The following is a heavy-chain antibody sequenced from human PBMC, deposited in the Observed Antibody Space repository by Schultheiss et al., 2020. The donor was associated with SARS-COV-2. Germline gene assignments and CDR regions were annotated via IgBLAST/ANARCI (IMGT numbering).Heavy chain of an antibody. CDR2: ISGSGGST. V-gene: IGHV3-23*01. D-gene: IGHD1-1*01. CDR3: AKHETVQLETFYYYYYMDV. CDR1: GFTFSSYA. J-gene: IGHJ6*03. Sequence: GGSLRLSCAASGFTFSSYAMSWVRQAPGKGLEWVSAISGSGGSTYYADSVKGRFTISRDNSKNTLYLQMNSLRAEDTAVYYCAKHETVQLETFYYYYYMDVWGKGTTVTVSS.